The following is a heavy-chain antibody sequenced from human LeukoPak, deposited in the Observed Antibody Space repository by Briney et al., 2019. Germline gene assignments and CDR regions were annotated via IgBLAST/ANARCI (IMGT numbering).Heavy chain of an antibody. V-gene: IGHV1-69*05. CDR1: GGTFSSYA. CDR3: ASTNFYSSSSTAFDY. J-gene: IGHJ4*02. Sequence: ASVKVSCKASGGTFSSYAISWVRQAPGQGLEWMGGIIPIFGTANYAQKFQGRVTITTDESTSTAYMELSSLRSEDTAVYYCASTNFYSSSSTAFDYWGQGTLVTLSS. CDR2: IIPIFGTA. D-gene: IGHD6-6*01.